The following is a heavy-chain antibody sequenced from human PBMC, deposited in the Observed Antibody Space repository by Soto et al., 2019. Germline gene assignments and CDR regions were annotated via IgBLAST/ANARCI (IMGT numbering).Heavy chain of an antibody. CDR2: IYYSGST. CDR1: GGSISSGGYY. D-gene: IGHD6-13*01. V-gene: IGHV4-31*03. CDR3: ASAAPNSSSCCYYGMDV. Sequence: PSETLSLTCTVSGGSISSGGYYWSWIRQHPGKGLEWIGYIYYSGSTYYNPSLKSRVTISVDTSKNQFSLKLSSVTAADTAVYYCASAAPNSSSCCYYGMDVWGQGTTVTVSS. J-gene: IGHJ6*02.